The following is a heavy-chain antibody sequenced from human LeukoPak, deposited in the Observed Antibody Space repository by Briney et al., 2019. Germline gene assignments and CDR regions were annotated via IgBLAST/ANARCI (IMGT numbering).Heavy chain of an antibody. CDR1: GGSLSSSSYY. Sequence: PSETLSLTCTVSGGSLSSSSYYWSWIRQPPGKGLEWLGYIYYTGSTEYHPSLKSRVTISLDTSKNQFSLKLTSVTAADPAVYYCARVYQSAEYYFDYWGQGNLVSVSS. D-gene: IGHD2-2*01. J-gene: IGHJ4*02. CDR2: IYYTGST. CDR3: ARVYQSAEYYFDY. V-gene: IGHV4-61*01.